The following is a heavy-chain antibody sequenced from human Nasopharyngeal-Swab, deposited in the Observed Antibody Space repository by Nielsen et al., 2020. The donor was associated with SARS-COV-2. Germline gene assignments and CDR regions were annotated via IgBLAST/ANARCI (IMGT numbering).Heavy chain of an antibody. CDR2: IYSGGSST. CDR1: GFTFSSYA. CDR3: AKPPGDYVWGSYYFDY. D-gene: IGHD3-16*01. V-gene: IGHV3-23*03. J-gene: IGHJ4*02. Sequence: GASQKISCAASGFTFSSYAMSWVRQAPGKGLEWVSVIYSGGSSTYYADSVKGRFTISRDNSKNTLYLQMNSLRAEDTAVYYCAKPPGDYVWGSYYFDYWGQGTLVTVSS.